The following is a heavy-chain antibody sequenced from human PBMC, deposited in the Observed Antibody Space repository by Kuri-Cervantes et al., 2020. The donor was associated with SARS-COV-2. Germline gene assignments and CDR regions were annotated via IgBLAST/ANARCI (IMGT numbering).Heavy chain of an antibody. J-gene: IGHJ4*02. Sequence: ASVKVSCKASGYTFTGYYMHWVRQAPGQGLEWMGWINPNSGGTNYAQKFQGRVAMTRYTSLSTAYMELSRLRSGDTAVYYCARGEGVRGLMVRFQWRGAGPLDFWGQGTLVTVSS. CDR1: GYTFTGYY. V-gene: IGHV1-2*02. D-gene: IGHD3-10*01. CDR3: ARGEGVRGLMVRFQWRGAGPLDF. CDR2: INPNSGGT.